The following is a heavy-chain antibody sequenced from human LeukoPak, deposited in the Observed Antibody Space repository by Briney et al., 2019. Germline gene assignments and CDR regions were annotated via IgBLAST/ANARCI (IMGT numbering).Heavy chain of an antibody. CDR3: AREEAGYCSGGSCYGGAYDY. CDR2: IWYDGSNK. D-gene: IGHD2-15*01. J-gene: IGHJ4*02. Sequence: GGSLRLTCAASEFTFSSYGMHWVRQAPGKGLEWVAVIWYDGSNKYYADSVKGRFTISRDNSKNTLYLQMNSLRAEDTAVYYCAREEAGYCSGGSCYGGAYDYWGQGTLVTVSS. CDR1: EFTFSSYG. V-gene: IGHV3-33*01.